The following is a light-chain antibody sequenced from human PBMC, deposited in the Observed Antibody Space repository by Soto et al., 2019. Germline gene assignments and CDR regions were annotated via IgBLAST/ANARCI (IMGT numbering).Light chain of an antibody. CDR3: SSHPTTSTYV. CDR2: EVS. J-gene: IGLJ1*01. Sequence: QSALAQPASVSGSPGQSITISCTGTSSDVGLYNYVSWYQHHPGKAPKLLIYEVSDRPSGVSNRFSGSKSGNTASLTISGLQAEYEADYYCSSHPTTSTYVFGTGTKVTVL. V-gene: IGLV2-14*01. CDR1: SSDVGLYNY.